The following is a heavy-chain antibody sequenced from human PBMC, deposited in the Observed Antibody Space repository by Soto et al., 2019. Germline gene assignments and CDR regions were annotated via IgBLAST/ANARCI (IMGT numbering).Heavy chain of an antibody. CDR2: ISGSGGST. J-gene: IGHJ4*02. CDR1: GFTFSSYA. CDR3: AKDQVGYYDILTGPYYFDY. Sequence: GSLRLSCAASGFTFSSYAMSWVRQAPGKGLEWVSAISGSGGSTYYADSVKGRFTISRDNSKNTLYLQMNSLRAEDTAVYYCAKDQVGYYDILTGPYYFDYWGQGTLVTVSS. D-gene: IGHD3-9*01. V-gene: IGHV3-23*01.